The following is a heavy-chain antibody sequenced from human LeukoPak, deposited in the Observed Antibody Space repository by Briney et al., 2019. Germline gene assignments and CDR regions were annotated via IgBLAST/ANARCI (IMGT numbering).Heavy chain of an antibody. V-gene: IGHV3-7*01. J-gene: IGHJ4*02. CDR2: IKEDGSNL. D-gene: IGHD3-16*02. Sequence: PGGSLRLSCAAFGFTFSSYWMGWVRQAPGKGLEWVANIKEDGSNLYYLDSVKGRFTISRDNAKNSLHLQMNSLRAEDTAVYFCARVICDYVWGSYRCHFDYWGQGTLVSVSS. CDR1: GFTFSSYW. CDR3: ARVICDYVWGSYRCHFDY.